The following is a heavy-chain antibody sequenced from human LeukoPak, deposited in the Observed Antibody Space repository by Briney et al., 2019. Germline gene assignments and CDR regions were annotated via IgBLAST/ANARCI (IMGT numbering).Heavy chain of an antibody. V-gene: IGHV1-8*01. D-gene: IGHD3-22*01. CDR2: MNPNSGNT. CDR3: ARGGTYYYDSSGYYYH. J-gene: IGHJ5*02. CDR1: GYTFTSYD. Sequence: ASVKVSCKASGYTFTSYDINWVRQATGRGLEWMGWMNPNSGNTGYAQKFQGRVTMTRNTSISTAYMELSSLRSEDTAVYHCARGGTYYYDSSGYYYHWGQGTLVTVSS.